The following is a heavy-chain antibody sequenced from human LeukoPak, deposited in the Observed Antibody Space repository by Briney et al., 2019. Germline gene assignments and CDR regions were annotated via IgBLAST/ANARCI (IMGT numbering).Heavy chain of an antibody. J-gene: IGHJ4*02. D-gene: IGHD2/OR15-2a*01. CDR1: GFTFSAYA. Sequence: QPGGSLRLSCEASGFTFSAYAMTWVRQAPGKGLEWVSSIGSDNKPHYSESVKGRFAISRDNSKNILFLHLNSLRAEDTALYYCARGGGRHVEYWGQGNLVTVSS. V-gene: IGHV3-23*05. CDR2: IGSDNKP. CDR3: ARGGGRHVEY.